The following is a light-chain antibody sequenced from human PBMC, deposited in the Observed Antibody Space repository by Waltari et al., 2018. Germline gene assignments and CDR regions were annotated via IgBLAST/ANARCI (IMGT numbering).Light chain of an antibody. V-gene: IGLV2-23*02. J-gene: IGLJ1*01. Sequence: QSGLTQPASVSGSPGQSITLPCTGTSSDGGNYNLVSWYQQYPGKAPKLMVYEVTKRTSGVSDRFSGSKSGNTASLTISGLQSEDEADYYCCSYAGLGIYVFGTGTKVTVL. CDR3: CSYAGLGIYV. CDR1: SSDGGNYNL. CDR2: EVT.